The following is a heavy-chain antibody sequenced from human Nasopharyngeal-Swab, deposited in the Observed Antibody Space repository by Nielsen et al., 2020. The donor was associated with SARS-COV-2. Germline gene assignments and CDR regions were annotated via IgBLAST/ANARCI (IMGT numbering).Heavy chain of an antibody. D-gene: IGHD3-10*01. CDR2: ISGSGGSI. J-gene: IGHJ4*02. V-gene: IGHV3-23*01. CDR3: ARVPGFGEFY. Sequence: GESLKISCAASGFTFSSYAMSWVRQAPGKGLEWVSAISGSGGSIYYADSVKGRFTISRDNAKNSLYLQMNSLRAEDTAVYYCARVPGFGEFYWGQGTLVTVSS. CDR1: GFTFSSYA.